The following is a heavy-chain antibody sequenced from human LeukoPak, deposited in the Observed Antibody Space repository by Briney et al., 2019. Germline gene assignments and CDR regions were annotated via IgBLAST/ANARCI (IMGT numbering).Heavy chain of an antibody. D-gene: IGHD2-15*01. CDR1: GYSFTNYW. J-gene: IGHJ4*02. CDR3: ARHTREGASDTPFDY. V-gene: IGHV5-51*01. CDR2: IYHGDSDT. Sequence: KSGESLKISCKSSGYSFTNYWIGWVRQMPGKGLEWMGIIYHGDSDTRYSPSFQGQVTISADKSISTAYLQWSSLKASDTAIYYCARHTREGASDTPFDYWGQGTLVTVSS.